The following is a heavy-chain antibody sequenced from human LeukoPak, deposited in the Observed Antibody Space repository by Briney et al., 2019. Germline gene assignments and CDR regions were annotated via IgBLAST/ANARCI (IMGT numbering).Heavy chain of an antibody. CDR3: ARGRLYYDFWSGYRTSYFDY. D-gene: IGHD3-3*01. V-gene: IGHV4-34*01. Sequence: SETLSLTCAVYGGSFSGYYWSWIRQPPGKGLEWIGGINHSGSTNYNPSLKSRVTISVDTSKNQFSLKLSSVTAADTAVYYCARGRLYYDFWSGYRTSYFDYWGQGTLVTVSS. J-gene: IGHJ4*02. CDR1: GGSFSGYY. CDR2: INHSGST.